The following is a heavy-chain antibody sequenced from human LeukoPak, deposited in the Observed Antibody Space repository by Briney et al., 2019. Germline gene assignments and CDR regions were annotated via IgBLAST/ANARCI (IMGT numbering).Heavy chain of an antibody. J-gene: IGHJ3*02. D-gene: IGHD4-11*01. V-gene: IGHV4-39*07. CDR3: ARDDYRYNDAFDI. CDR2: INHSGST. CDR1: GGSISSSSYY. Sequence: SETLSLTCTVSGGSISSSSYYWGWIRQPPGKGLEWIGEINHSGSTNYNPSLKSRVTISVDTSKNQFSLKLSSVTAADTAVYYCARDDYRYNDAFDIWGQGTMVTVSS.